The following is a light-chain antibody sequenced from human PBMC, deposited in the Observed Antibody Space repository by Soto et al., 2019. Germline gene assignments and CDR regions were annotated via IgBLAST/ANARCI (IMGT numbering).Light chain of an antibody. CDR2: GAS. CDR1: QSVGGSY. J-gene: IGKJ1*01. Sequence: EIVLTQSPASLSLSPGERATLSCRASQSVGGSYFAWYQQKPGQAPRLLIYGASSRATGIPDRFSGSGSGTDFTLTISRLEPEDFAVYYCQQYGSTPRTFGQGTKVDIK. CDR3: QQYGSTPRT. V-gene: IGKV3-20*01.